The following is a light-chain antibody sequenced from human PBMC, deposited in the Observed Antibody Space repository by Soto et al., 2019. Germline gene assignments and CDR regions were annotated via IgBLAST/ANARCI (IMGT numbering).Light chain of an antibody. CDR3: QQYNANSQA. CDR2: QAS. Sequence: DIRMTQSPSTLSASIGDRVTITCRASVSVNRWLAWYQQKPGKTPKLLIYQASTLESWVPSRFSGGGSGTEFTLTISSLQPDDFATYYCQQYNANSQAFGQGTKVEIK. CDR1: VSVNRW. J-gene: IGKJ1*01. V-gene: IGKV1-5*03.